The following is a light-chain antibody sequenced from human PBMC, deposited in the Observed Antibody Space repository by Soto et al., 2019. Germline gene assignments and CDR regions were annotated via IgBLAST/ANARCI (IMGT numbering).Light chain of an antibody. CDR1: SSDVGGYNS. V-gene: IGLV2-14*01. CDR2: DVT. CDR3: SSFTSSMTNV. Sequence: QSALTQPASVSGSPGQSITISCTGTSSDVGGYNSVSWYQQHPGKAPKLILYDVTDRPSGVSYRFSGSKSGNTASLTISGLQAADAADYFCSSFTSSMTNVFGSGTKLTVL. J-gene: IGLJ1*01.